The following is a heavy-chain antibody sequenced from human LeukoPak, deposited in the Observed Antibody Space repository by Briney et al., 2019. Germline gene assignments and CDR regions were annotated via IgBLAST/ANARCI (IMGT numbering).Heavy chain of an antibody. D-gene: IGHD2-2*01. V-gene: IGHV3-13*01. J-gene: IGHJ4*02. Sequence: SGGSLRLSCAASGFALSNYDFHWVRHVTGKGLEWVSGIGTTGDTYYPGSVKGRFTISRENAKNSFYLQMNSLRAEDTAVYYCAKVLVVEVPAATDYWGQGTLVTVSS. CDR3: AKVLVVEVPAATDY. CDR1: GFALSNYD. CDR2: IGTTGDT.